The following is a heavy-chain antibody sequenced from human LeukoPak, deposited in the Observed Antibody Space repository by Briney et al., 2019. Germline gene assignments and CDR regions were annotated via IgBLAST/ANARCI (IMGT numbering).Heavy chain of an antibody. D-gene: IGHD4-17*01. CDR1: GFTFSSYA. J-gene: IGHJ4*02. CDR2: ISGSGDTT. CDR3: AKELTTERTPGVDS. V-gene: IGHV3-23*01. Sequence: TGGSLRLSCAASGFTFSSYAMSWVRQGPGTGLEWVSAISGSGDTTFYADSVKGRFTISRDNSKKTLYLQVNSLRAEDTAVYFCAKELTTERTPGVDSWGQGTLVTVSS.